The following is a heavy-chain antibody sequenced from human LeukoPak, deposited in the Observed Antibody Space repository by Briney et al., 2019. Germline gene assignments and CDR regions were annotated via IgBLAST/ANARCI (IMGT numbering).Heavy chain of an antibody. D-gene: IGHD6-19*01. V-gene: IGHV5-51*01. CDR1: GYSFSTYW. CDR2: IYPGDSDT. Sequence: GESLKTSRTGSGYSFSTYWIGWVRQLPGKGLEWMGIIYPGDSDTRYSPSFQGHVTILAAKSISTAYLQWSSLKASDTAMYYCARRGYRSGANAFDIWGQGTMVTVSS. J-gene: IGHJ3*02. CDR3: ARRGYRSGANAFDI.